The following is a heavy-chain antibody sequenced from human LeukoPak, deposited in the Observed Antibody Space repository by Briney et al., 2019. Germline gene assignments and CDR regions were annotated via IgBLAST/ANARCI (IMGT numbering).Heavy chain of an antibody. D-gene: IGHD1-14*01. CDR2: INHSGST. CDR1: GGSFSGYY. V-gene: IGHV4-34*01. J-gene: IGHJ4*02. Sequence: SETLSLTCAVYGGSFSGYYWSWIRQPPGKGLERIGEINHSGSTNYNPSLKSRVTISVDTSKNQFSLKLSSVTAADTAVYYCARGTIYRRNDYWGQGTLVTVSS. CDR3: ARGTIYRRNDY.